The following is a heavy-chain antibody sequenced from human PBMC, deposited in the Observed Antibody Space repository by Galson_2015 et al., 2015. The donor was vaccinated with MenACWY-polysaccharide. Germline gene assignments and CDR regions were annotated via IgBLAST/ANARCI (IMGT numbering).Heavy chain of an antibody. V-gene: IGHV3-30-3*01. CDR1: GFTFSTSA. J-gene: IGHJ6*03. CDR3: ARSRTTGTTKYYYYYMDV. D-gene: IGHD1-1*01. Sequence: SLRLSCAASGFTFSTSAIHWVRLAPGKGLQWMAVISDDGSKKYYADSVKGRFTISRDNSKNTLFLQMNSLRAEDTAVYYCARSRTTGTTKYYYYYMDVWGKGTTVTVSS. CDR2: ISDDGSKK.